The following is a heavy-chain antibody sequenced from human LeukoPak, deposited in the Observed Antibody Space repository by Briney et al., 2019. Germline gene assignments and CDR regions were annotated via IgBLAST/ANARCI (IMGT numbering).Heavy chain of an antibody. CDR2: TYYRSKWYN. D-gene: IGHD6-6*01. J-gene: IGHJ4*02. CDR1: GDSVSSNSAA. CDR3: VRGLGARPGVYFDY. Sequence: SQTLSPTCAISGDSVSSNSAAWNWIRQSPSRGLEWLGRTYYRSKWYNDYAVSVKSRITINPDTSKNQFSLQLNSVTPEDTAVYYCVRGLGARPGVYFDYWGQGTLVTVSS. V-gene: IGHV6-1*01.